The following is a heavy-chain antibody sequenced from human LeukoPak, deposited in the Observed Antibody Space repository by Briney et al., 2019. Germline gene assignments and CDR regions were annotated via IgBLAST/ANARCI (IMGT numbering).Heavy chain of an antibody. J-gene: IGHJ6*02. D-gene: IGHD1-1*01. V-gene: IGHV3-23*01. CDR2: ISGSGGST. CDR1: GFTFSSYA. CDR3: AKDQPNWNHGYYYYGMDV. Sequence: PGGSLRLSCAASGFTFSSYAMSWVRQAPGKGLEWVSGISGSGGSTYYADSVKGRFTISRDNSKKTLYLQMNSLRAEDTAVYYCAKDQPNWNHGYYYYGMDVWGQGTTVTVSS.